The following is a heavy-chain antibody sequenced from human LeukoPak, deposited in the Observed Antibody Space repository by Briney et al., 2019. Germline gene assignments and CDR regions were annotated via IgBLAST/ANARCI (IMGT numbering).Heavy chain of an antibody. CDR2: IHYTGTT. CDR3: ARVSSSWYFDI. V-gene: IGHV4-59*11. Sequence: SETLSLTCIVSGGSINNHYWTWIRQTPGKGLEWIGDIHYTGTTKYNPSLKSRVTISIDTSKNQFSLKLSAVTAADTAVYYCARVSSSWYFDIWGQGTMVTVSS. J-gene: IGHJ3*02. CDR1: GGSINNHY. D-gene: IGHD6-13*01.